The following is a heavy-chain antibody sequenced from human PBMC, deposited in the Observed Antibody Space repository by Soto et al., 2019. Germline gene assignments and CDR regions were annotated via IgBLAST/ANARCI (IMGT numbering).Heavy chain of an antibody. CDR2: ISYDGTDK. Sequence: GGSLRLSCAASGFTFSSCGIHWVRQAPGKGPEWVALISYDGTDKYYADSVKGRFTISRDNSKNTLYLQMSSLGTEDTAVYYCVKERYAQLWLEDYGMDVWGQGTTVTVSS. CDR1: GFTFSSCG. V-gene: IGHV3-30*18. CDR3: VKERYAQLWLEDYGMDV. J-gene: IGHJ6*02. D-gene: IGHD5-18*01.